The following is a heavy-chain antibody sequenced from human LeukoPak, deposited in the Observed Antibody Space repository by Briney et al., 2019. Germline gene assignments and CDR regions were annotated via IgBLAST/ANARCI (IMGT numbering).Heavy chain of an antibody. J-gene: IGHJ3*02. Sequence: SVKVSCKASGGTFSSYAISWVRQAPGQGLEWMGGIIPIFGTANYAQKFQGRVTITAGKSTSTAYMELSSLRSEDTAVYYCARGGFGSGSGSYYSYAFDIWGQGTMVTVSS. D-gene: IGHD3-10*01. CDR1: GGTFSSYA. V-gene: IGHV1-69*06. CDR2: IIPIFGTA. CDR3: ARGGFGSGSGSYYSYAFDI.